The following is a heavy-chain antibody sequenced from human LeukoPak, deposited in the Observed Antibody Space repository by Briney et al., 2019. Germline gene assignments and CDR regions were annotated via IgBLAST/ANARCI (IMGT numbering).Heavy chain of an antibody. Sequence: GGSLKLSCAASGFTFSDSGMHWVRQASGKGLEWVGRIRSKADSYATAYAASVKGRFTISRDDSKNTAYLQMNSLKTEDTAVYYCTRYGDYPFDYWGQGTLVTVSS. CDR1: GFTFSDSG. CDR2: IRSKADSYAT. V-gene: IGHV3-73*01. D-gene: IGHD2-21*01. CDR3: TRYGDYPFDY. J-gene: IGHJ4*02.